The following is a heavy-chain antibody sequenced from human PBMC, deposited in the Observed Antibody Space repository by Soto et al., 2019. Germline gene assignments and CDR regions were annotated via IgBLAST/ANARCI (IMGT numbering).Heavy chain of an antibody. CDR2: IYYSGST. CDR3: ARLYLSAVADDAFDL. J-gene: IGHJ3*01. D-gene: IGHD6-19*01. Sequence: SETLSLTCTVSGGSISSYYWSWIRQPPGKGLEWIGYIYYSGSTNYNPSLKSRVTISVDTSKNQFSLKLSSVTATDTAVYYCARLYLSAVADDAFDLWGQGTMVTVSS. CDR1: GGSISSYY. V-gene: IGHV4-59*08.